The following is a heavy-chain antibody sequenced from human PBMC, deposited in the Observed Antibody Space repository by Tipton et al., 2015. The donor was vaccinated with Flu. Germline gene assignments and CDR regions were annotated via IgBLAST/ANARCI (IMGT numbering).Heavy chain of an antibody. J-gene: IGHJ4*02. Sequence: QSGAEVKKPGASVKVSCKASGYTFTSYGISWVRQAPGQGLEWMGWINPNSGGTNYAQKFQGRVTMTRDTSISTAYMELRSLRSDDTAVYYCARVPGGKQQLDFDYWGQGTLVTVSS. V-gene: IGHV1-2*02. CDR2: INPNSGGT. CDR1: GYTFTSYG. CDR3: ARVPGGKQQLDFDY. D-gene: IGHD6-13*01.